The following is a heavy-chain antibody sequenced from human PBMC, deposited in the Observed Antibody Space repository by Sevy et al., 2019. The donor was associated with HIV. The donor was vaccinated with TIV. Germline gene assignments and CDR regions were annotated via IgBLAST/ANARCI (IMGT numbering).Heavy chain of an antibody. D-gene: IGHD3-22*01. V-gene: IGHV3-30*04. J-gene: IGHJ4*02. Sequence: GGSLRLSCEASGFSFSTHAMHWVRQAPGKGLEWVAVMSYDGSSQYYADSVRGRFTISRDNSKNTLFLQMNSLRPEDTALYYCARDWGYDSSSYYPFHFRGQGTQVTVSS. CDR1: GFSFSTHA. CDR2: MSYDGSSQ. CDR3: ARDWGYDSSSYYPFHF.